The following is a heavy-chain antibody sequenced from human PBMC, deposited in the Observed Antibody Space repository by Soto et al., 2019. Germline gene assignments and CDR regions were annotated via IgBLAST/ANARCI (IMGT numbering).Heavy chain of an antibody. Sequence: ASVKVSCKASGYTFTSYGISWVRQAPGQRLEWMGWINAGNGNTKYSQKFQGRVTITRDTSASTAYMELSSLRSEDTAVYYCARDLRGVVVAATVAFDYWGQGTLVTVSS. CDR1: GYTFTSYG. CDR2: INAGNGNT. J-gene: IGHJ4*02. CDR3: ARDLRGVVVAATVAFDY. V-gene: IGHV1-3*01. D-gene: IGHD2-15*01.